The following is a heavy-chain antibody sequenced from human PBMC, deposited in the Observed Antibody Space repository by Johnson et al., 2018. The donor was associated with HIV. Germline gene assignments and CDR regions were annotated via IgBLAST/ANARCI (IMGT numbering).Heavy chain of an antibody. CDR2: IRYDGSNK. V-gene: IGHV3-30*02. J-gene: IGHJ3*02. CDR1: GFTFSSYG. D-gene: IGHD6-13*01. CDR3: ASGGYSSSWYTEQGAFDI. Sequence: QVQLVESGGGLVQPGGSLRLSCAASGFTFSSYGMHWVRQAPGKGLEWVAFIRYDGSNKYYADSVKGRFTISRDNSKNTLYLQMNSLRAEDTAVYYCASGGYSSSWYTEQGAFDIWGQGTMVTVSS.